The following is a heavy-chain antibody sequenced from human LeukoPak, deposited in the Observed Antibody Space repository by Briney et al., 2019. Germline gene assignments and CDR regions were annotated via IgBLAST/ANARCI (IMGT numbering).Heavy chain of an antibody. D-gene: IGHD3-22*01. V-gene: IGHV3-30*03. CDR1: GFIFSSSG. CDR3: ARDRHYYDSSGLDY. Sequence: PGRSLRLSCAASGFIFSSSGMHWVRQAPGKGLEWVAVISYDGSNKYYADSVKGRFTIFRDNSKNTLYLQMNSLRAEDTAVYYCARDRHYYDSSGLDYWGQGTLVTVSS. CDR2: ISYDGSNK. J-gene: IGHJ4*02.